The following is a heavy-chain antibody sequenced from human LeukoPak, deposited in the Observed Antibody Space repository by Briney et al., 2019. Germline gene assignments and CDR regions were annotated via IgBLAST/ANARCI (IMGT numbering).Heavy chain of an antibody. J-gene: IGHJ4*02. Sequence: PSETLSLTCTVSGYSISSGYYWGWIRQPPGKGLEWIGSIYHSGSTYYNPSLKSRVAISVDTSKNQFSLKLSSVTAADTAVYYCARLGSGYGLRYWGQGTLVTVSS. D-gene: IGHD5-12*01. CDR2: IYHSGST. CDR3: ARLGSGYGLRY. V-gene: IGHV4-38-2*02. CDR1: GYSISSGYY.